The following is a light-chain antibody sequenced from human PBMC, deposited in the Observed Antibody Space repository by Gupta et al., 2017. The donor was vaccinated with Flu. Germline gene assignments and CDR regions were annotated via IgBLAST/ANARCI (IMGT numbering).Light chain of an antibody. CDR1: SSDIGTYNL. J-gene: IGLJ1*01. CDR3: CSDAGSNTFV. V-gene: IGLV2-23*01. Sequence: QSALTQPASVSGSPGQSITISCTGTSSDIGTYNLVSWYQQSPGEAPKLIIYEATKRPSGVSNRFSGSNSGMTASLTISGLQSEDEAHYYCCSDAGSNTFVFGSGTKVNVL. CDR2: EAT.